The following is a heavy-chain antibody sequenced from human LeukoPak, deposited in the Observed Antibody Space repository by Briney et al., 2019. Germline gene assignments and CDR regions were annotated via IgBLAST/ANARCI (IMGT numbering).Heavy chain of an antibody. Sequence: PSETLSLTCTVSGGSISSSSYYWGWIRQPPGKGLEWIGSIYYSGSTYYNPSLKSRVTISVDTSKNQFSPKLSSVTAADTAVYYCARYSTSSIANWFDPWGQGTLVTVSS. CDR1: GGSISSSSYY. CDR3: ARYSTSSIANWFDP. V-gene: IGHV4-39*07. D-gene: IGHD2-2*01. CDR2: IYYSGST. J-gene: IGHJ5*02.